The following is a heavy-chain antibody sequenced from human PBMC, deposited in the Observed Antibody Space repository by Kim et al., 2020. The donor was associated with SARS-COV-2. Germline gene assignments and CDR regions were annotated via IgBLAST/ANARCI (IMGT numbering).Heavy chain of an antibody. CDR3: ARAEEY. CDR2: INSGSDYI. Sequence: GGSLRLSCAASGFTFSSYSMNWVRQAPGKGLEWVASINSGSDYIYYPDSVNGRFTISRDNAKNSLYLQMSSLRAEDTAVYYCARAEEYWGQGTLVTVSS. J-gene: IGHJ4*02. CDR1: GFTFSSYS. V-gene: IGHV3-21*04.